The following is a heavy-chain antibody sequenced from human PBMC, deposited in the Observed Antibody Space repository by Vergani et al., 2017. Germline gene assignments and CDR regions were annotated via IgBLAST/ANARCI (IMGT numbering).Heavy chain of an antibody. CDR3: ARDVLPWDGHYFEY. CDR1: GFTFSNSA. D-gene: IGHD1-26*01. V-gene: IGHV3-23*01. CDR2: ISGHGDRT. Sequence: EVHLLESGGGQVEAGGSLRLSCVASGFTFSNSAMSWVRQTSGKGLEWVSAISGHGDRTYYADSVKGRFTISRDNSKNTVYLQMNSLKAEDTAVYYCARDVLPWDGHYFEYWGQGTMVTVSS. J-gene: IGHJ4*02.